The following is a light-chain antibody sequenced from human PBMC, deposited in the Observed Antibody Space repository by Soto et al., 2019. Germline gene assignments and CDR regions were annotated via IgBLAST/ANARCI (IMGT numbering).Light chain of an antibody. CDR1: QSVSSD. J-gene: IGKJ3*01. CDR3: QQYNSWPFT. V-gene: IGKV3D-15*03. Sequence: IVMTQSPATLSVSPGERATLSCRASQSVSSDLAWYQQKHGQAPRLLIYEASIRATGIAARFSGSGSGTEFTLTISILQSEDSAVYWCQQYNSWPFTFGPGTTVDIK. CDR2: EAS.